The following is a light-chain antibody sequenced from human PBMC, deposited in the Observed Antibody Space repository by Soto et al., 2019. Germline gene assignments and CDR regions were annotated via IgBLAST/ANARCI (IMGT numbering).Light chain of an antibody. Sequence: DIQMTQSPSTLSASVGDRVTITCRASQSISSWLAWYQQKPGKAPKLLIYDASNLESGVPSRFSGGGSGTEFSLTISSLQHDDFATYYCQQYNYFWAFGQGTKVDIK. CDR3: QQYNYFWA. V-gene: IGKV1-5*01. J-gene: IGKJ1*01. CDR2: DAS. CDR1: QSISSW.